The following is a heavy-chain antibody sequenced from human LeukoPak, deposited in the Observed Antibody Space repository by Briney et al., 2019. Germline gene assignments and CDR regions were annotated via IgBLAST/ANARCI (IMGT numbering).Heavy chain of an antibody. CDR1: GFTFSSYW. CDR2: IKQDGSEK. J-gene: IGHJ3*02. Sequence: GGSLRLSCAASGFTFSSYWMSWVRQAPGKGLEWVANIKQDGSEKYYVDSVKGRFTISRDNAKNSLYLQMNSLRAEDTAVYYCARGKYNWNPGAFDIRGQGTMVTVSS. D-gene: IGHD1-20*01. CDR3: ARGKYNWNPGAFDI. V-gene: IGHV3-7*04.